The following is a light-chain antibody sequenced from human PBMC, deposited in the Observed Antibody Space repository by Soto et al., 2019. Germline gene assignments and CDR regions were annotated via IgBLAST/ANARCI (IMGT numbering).Light chain of an antibody. CDR3: AEWDGSLSGHV. V-gene: IGLV1-44*01. Sequence: QSALTQPSSVSGTLGQGVTISCSGSTSNIGENTVGWFQQLPGTAPKVLIYVNDKRPSGVPDRFSGSKSGTSAYLAISGLQSEDDADYYGAEWDGSLSGHVCGAGTKFTVL. J-gene: IGLJ1*01. CDR2: VND. CDR1: TSNIGENT.